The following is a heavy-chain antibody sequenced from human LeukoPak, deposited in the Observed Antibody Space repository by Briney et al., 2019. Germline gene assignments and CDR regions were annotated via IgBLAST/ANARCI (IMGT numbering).Heavy chain of an antibody. CDR3: ARGGYCSGGSCHYNWFDP. CDR1: GGSFSGYY. Sequence: SETLSLTCAVYGGSFSGYYWSWIRQPPGKGLEWIGEINHSGSTNYNPSLKSRVTISVDTSKNQFSLKLSSVTAADTAVYCCARGGYCSGGSCHYNWFDPWGQGTLVTVSS. J-gene: IGHJ5*02. V-gene: IGHV4-34*01. CDR2: INHSGST. D-gene: IGHD2-15*01.